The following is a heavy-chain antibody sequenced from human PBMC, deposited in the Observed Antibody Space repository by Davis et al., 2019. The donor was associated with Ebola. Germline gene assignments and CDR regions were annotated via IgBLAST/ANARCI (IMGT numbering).Heavy chain of an antibody. CDR2: IIPIFGTA. Sequence: AASVKVSCKASGYTFTGYYMHWVRQAPGQGLEWMGGIIPIFGTANYAQKFQGRVTITRDTSASTAYMELRSLRSDDTAVYYCARGRYPTSSLDYWGQGTLVTISS. V-gene: IGHV1-2*02. D-gene: IGHD6-6*01. CDR3: ARGRYPTSSLDY. J-gene: IGHJ4*02. CDR1: GYTFTGYY.